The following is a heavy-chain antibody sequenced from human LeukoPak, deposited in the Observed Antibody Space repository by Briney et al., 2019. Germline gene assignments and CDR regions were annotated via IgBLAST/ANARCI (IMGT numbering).Heavy chain of an antibody. Sequence: GGSLRLSCAASGFTFDDYDMSWVRQAPGKGLEWVSYISSSGSTIYYADSVKGRFTISRDNAKNSLYLQMNSLSAEDTAVYYCAELGITMIGGVWGEGTTVTISS. CDR2: ISSSGSTI. CDR1: GFTFDDYD. D-gene: IGHD3-10*02. CDR3: AELGITMIGGV. J-gene: IGHJ6*04. V-gene: IGHV3-48*03.